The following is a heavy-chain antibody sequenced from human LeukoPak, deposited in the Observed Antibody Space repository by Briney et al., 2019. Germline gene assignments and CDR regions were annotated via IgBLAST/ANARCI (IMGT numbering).Heavy chain of an antibody. J-gene: IGHJ5*01. V-gene: IGHV4-34*01. Sequence: PSETLSLTCAVYGGSFSGYYWSWIRQPPGKGLEWIGEINHSGSTNYNPSLKSRVTISVDTSKNQFSRKLASVTAADTAVYYCARGGRIAVNWFDSWGQGTLVTVSS. D-gene: IGHD6-19*01. CDR2: INHSGST. CDR1: GGSFSGYY. CDR3: ARGGRIAVNWFDS.